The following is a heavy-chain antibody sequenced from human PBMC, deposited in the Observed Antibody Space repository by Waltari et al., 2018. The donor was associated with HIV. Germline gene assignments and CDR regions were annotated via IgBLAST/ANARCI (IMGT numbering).Heavy chain of an antibody. J-gene: IGHJ6*02. CDR2: IKDDGSEK. V-gene: IGHV3-7*01. D-gene: IGHD1-26*01. CDR3: ARIGTFPHNYAIDF. CDR1: GFTFTNYW. Sequence: EVQFMESGGGLVQSGGSLRLSCAASGFTFTNYWMSWVRQTPGKGLEWVAYIKDDGSEKYYMGSVKGRFTISRDNAKNSMFLQMNSLRAEDTAVYYCARIGTFPHNYAIDFWGQGTTVTVSS.